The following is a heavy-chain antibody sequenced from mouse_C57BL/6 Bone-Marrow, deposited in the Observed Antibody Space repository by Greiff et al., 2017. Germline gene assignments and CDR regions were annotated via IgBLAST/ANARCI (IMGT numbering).Heavy chain of an antibody. Sequence: LVRPGASVTLSCKASGYTFTDYEMHWVKQTPVHGLEWIGAIDPETGGTAYNQKFKGKAILTADKSSSTAYMELRSLTSEDSAVYYCTSTTGRSWFAYWGQGTLVTVSA. CDR1: GYTFTDYE. D-gene: IGHD4-1*02. CDR3: TSTTGRSWFAY. J-gene: IGHJ3*01. CDR2: IDPETGGT. V-gene: IGHV1-15*01.